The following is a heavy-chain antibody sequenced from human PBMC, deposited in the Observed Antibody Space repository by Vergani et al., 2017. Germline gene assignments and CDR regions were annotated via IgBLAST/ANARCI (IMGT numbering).Heavy chain of an antibody. CDR1: GFTFSSYC. V-gene: IGHV3-33*01. CDR2: IWYDGSNK. CDR3: AREDYDILTGYQKWDDAFDI. Sequence: QVQLVESGGGVVQPGRSLRLSCAASGFTFSSYCMHWVRQAPGKGLEWVAVIWYDGSNKYYADSVKGRFTISRDNSKNTLYLQMNSLRAEDTAVYYCAREDYDILTGYQKWDDAFDIGGQGTMVTVSS. D-gene: IGHD3-9*01. J-gene: IGHJ3*02.